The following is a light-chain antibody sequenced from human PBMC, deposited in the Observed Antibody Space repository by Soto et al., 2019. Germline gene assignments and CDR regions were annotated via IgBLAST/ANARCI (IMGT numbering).Light chain of an antibody. CDR3: AAWDDSLSGREYV. V-gene: IGLV1-47*01. J-gene: IGLJ1*01. Sequence: QSVLTQPPSASGTPGQRVTISCSGSSSNIESNYVYWYQQLPGTAPKLLIYRNNQRPSGVPDRFSGSKSGTSASLAISGLRSEDEADYYCAAWDDSLSGREYVFGTGTKVTVL. CDR2: RNN. CDR1: SSNIESNY.